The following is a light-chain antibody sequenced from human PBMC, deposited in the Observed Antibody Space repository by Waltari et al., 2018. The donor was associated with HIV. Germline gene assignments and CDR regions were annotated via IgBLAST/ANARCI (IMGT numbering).Light chain of an antibody. CDR1: SSDVGGFDY. CDR3: SSYADTNNVL. V-gene: IGLV2-8*01. J-gene: IGLJ3*02. Sequence: QSALTQPPSASGSPGQSVTLSCTGTSSDVGGFDYVSWYQQHPAKAPKLLIYAVNRRPSGVPDRFSGSKSGNTASLTVSGLQTEDEADYYCSSYADTNNVLFVGGTKLTVL. CDR2: AVN.